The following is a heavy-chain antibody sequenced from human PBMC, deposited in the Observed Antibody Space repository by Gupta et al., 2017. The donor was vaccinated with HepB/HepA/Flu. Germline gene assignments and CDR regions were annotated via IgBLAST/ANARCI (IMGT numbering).Heavy chain of an antibody. D-gene: IGHD4-17*01. CDR1: GGSFSGYY. CDR2: INHSGST. CDR3: ARADYGDYVHWFDP. Sequence: QVQLQQWGAGLLKPSETLSLTCAVYGGSFSGYYWSWIRQPPGKGLEWIGEINHSGSTNYNPSLKSRVTISVDTSKNQFSLKLSSVTAADTAVYYCARADYGDYVHWFDPWGQGTLVTVSS. J-gene: IGHJ5*02. V-gene: IGHV4-34*01.